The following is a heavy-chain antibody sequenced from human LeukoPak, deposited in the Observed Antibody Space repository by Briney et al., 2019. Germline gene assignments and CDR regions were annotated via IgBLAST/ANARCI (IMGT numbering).Heavy chain of an antibody. Sequence: ASVKVSCKASGYSFSSYGISWGRQAPGQGLGWVGWISAYNGNTKYAQKLQGRVTMTTDTSTSTAYMELMSLRSDDTAVFYCARGGRVGATRPTYFDYWGQGTLVTVSS. V-gene: IGHV1-18*01. CDR2: ISAYNGNT. D-gene: IGHD1-26*01. CDR1: GYSFSSYG. CDR3: ARGGRVGATRPTYFDY. J-gene: IGHJ4*02.